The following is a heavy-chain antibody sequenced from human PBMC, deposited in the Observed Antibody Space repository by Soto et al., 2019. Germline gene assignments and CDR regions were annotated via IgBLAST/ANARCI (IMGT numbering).Heavy chain of an antibody. J-gene: IGHJ4*02. CDR1: GFTFSTYW. CDR2: IKHDGSDK. CDR3: ARFHCSVWYYFDY. Sequence: EVQLVESGGGLVQPGGSLRLSCAASGFTFSTYWMSWVRQPPGKGLEWVANIKHDGSDKYYADSVQGRFTISRDSAKNSLYLQMNSLRAEYAAVYYGARFHCSVWYYFDYWCQGTLVTVSS. V-gene: IGHV3-7*05. D-gene: IGHD6-19*01.